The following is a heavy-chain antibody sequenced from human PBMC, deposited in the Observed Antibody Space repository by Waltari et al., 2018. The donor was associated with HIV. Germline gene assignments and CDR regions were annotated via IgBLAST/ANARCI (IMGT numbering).Heavy chain of an antibody. CDR1: GGSFSGYY. Sequence: QVQLQQWGAGLLKPSETLSLTCAVYGGSFSGYYWSWIRQTPGKGLEWIGEINHSGSTNYNPSLKSRVTISVDTSKNQFSLKLSSVTAADTAVYYCARAKRIAVAGTGDYYYYGMDVWGQGTTVTVSS. J-gene: IGHJ6*02. CDR3: ARAKRIAVAGTGDYYYYGMDV. D-gene: IGHD6-19*01. V-gene: IGHV4-34*01. CDR2: INHSGST.